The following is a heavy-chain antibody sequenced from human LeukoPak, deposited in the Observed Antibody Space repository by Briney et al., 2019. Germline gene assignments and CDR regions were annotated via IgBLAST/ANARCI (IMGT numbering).Heavy chain of an antibody. V-gene: IGHV3-30-3*01. J-gene: IGHJ5*02. CDR2: ISYDGSNK. CDR3: ARAGGFLLRYFDWLLHMLNDP. CDR1: GFTFSSYA. Sequence: GRSLRLSCAASGFTFSSYAMHWVRQAPGKGLEWVAVISYDGSNKYYADSVKGRFTISRDNSKNTLYLQMNSLRAEDTAVYYCARAGGFLLRYFDWLLHMLNDPWGQGTLVTVSS. D-gene: IGHD3-9*01.